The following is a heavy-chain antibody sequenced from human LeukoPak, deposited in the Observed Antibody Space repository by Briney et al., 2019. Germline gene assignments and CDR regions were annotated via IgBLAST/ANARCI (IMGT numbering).Heavy chain of an antibody. V-gene: IGHV3-23*01. CDR1: GFTFSSYA. D-gene: IGHD1-26*01. Sequence: GGSLRPSCADSGFTFSSYAMSWVRQAPGKGLEWVSGISGRGRSIDYADSVRGRFTISRDNSKNTLYLQMNSLSAEDTAVYYCAKAGATWYFHHWGQGTLVTVSS. CDR2: ISGRGRSI. J-gene: IGHJ1*01. CDR3: AKAGATWYFHH.